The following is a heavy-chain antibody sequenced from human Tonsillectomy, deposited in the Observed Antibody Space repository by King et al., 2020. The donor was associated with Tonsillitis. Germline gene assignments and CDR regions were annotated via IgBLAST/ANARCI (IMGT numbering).Heavy chain of an antibody. CDR3: VNGGTSVYFDY. V-gene: IGHV3-21*01. J-gene: IGHJ4*02. Sequence: EVQLVESGGGLVKPGGSLRLSCAASGFTFRTYTMNWVRQAQGKGLEWVSSISSSNSYIYYADSVKGRFTISRDNAKNSLYLQMNSLRAEDTAVYYCVNGGTSVYFDYWGQGTLVTVSS. CDR1: GFTFRTYT. D-gene: IGHD4-23*01. CDR2: ISSSNSYI.